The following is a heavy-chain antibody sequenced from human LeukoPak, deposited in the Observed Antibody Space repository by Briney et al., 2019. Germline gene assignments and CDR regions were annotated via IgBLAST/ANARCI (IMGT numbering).Heavy chain of an antibody. V-gene: IGHV1-69*05. J-gene: IGHJ4*02. CDR3: ARAHVYRIAARRGYYFDY. CDR2: IIPIFGAA. D-gene: IGHD6-6*01. CDR1: GGTFSSYA. Sequence: ASVKVSCKVSGGTFSSYAISWVRQAPGQGLEWMGGIIPIFGAANYAQKFQGRVTITTDESTSTAYMELSSLRSEDTAVYYCARAHVYRIAARRGYYFDYWGQGTLVTVSS.